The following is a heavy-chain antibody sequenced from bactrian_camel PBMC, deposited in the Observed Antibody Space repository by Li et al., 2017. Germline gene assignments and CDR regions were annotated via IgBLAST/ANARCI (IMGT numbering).Heavy chain of an antibody. Sequence: DVQLVESGGGLVQPGESLRLSCTAPGFTSNRCGIGWYRQAPGKGLEWVSAIDSGGTSTYYANSVKGRFTVSRDNARNTQYLEMNTLKTEDTAVYYCAANGHGGSYWGWGQGTQVTVS. CDR1: GFTSNRCG. D-gene: IGHD2*01. CDR2: IDSGGTST. V-gene: IGHV3S40*01. J-gene: IGHJ4*01. CDR3: AANGHGGSYWG.